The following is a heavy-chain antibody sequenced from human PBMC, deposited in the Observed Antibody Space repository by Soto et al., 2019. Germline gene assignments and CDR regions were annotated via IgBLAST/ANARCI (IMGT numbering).Heavy chain of an antibody. CDR1: GFTFSSYS. V-gene: IGHV3-21*01. Sequence: PGGSLRLSCAASGFTFSSYSMNWVRQAPGKGLEWVSSISSSSSYIYYADSVKGRFTISRDNAKNSLYLQMNSLRAEDTAVYYCARDEFRPPTAHIDYWGQGTLVTVSS. CDR3: ARDEFRPPTAHIDY. CDR2: ISSSSSYI. J-gene: IGHJ4*02. D-gene: IGHD4-17*01.